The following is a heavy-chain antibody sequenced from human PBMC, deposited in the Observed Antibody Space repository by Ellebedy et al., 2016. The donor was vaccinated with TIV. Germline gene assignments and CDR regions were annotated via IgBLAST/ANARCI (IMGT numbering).Heavy chain of an antibody. CDR3: ARIGDILTEGMDY. V-gene: IGHV3-21*06. D-gene: IGHD3-9*01. Sequence: GESLKISCAASGFTFRNYNMNWVRQAPGKGLEWVSPISRSVISIYYADSLKGRFTISRDNARNLLYLQMNSLRAEDTAVYYCARIGDILTEGMDYWGQGTLVTVSS. CDR1: GFTFRNYN. J-gene: IGHJ4*02. CDR2: ISRSVISI.